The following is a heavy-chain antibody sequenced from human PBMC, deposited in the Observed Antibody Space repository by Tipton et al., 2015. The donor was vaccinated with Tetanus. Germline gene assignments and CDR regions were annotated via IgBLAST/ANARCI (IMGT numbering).Heavy chain of an antibody. CDR1: GFIFSSYG. V-gene: IGHV3-33*01. CDR3: AREADCSGGSCFSGDLDT. J-gene: IGHJ5*02. CDR2: SWYDGTDK. Sequence: SLRLSCAASGFIFSSYGIHWVRQAPGKGLEWVAVSWYDGTDKYYADSVKGRFTISRGNSKNTLYLQMNSLRAEDTALYYCAREADCSGGSCFSGDLDTWGQGTQVTVSS. D-gene: IGHD2-15*01.